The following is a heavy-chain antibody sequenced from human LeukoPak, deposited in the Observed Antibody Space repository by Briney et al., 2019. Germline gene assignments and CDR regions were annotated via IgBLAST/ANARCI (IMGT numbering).Heavy chain of an antibody. Sequence: GGSLRLSCAASGFTFSSYAMSWVRQAPGKGLEWVSAISGSGGSTYYADSVKGRFTISRDNSKNTLYLQMNSLRAEDTAVYYCAKDRSPLYGSGSSYVDYWGQGTLVTVSS. CDR2: ISGSGGST. J-gene: IGHJ4*02. CDR3: AKDRSPLYGSGSSYVDY. V-gene: IGHV3-23*01. CDR1: GFTFSSYA. D-gene: IGHD3-10*01.